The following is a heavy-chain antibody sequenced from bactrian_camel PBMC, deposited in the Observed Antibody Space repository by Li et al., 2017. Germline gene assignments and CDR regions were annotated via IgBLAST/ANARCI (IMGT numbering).Heavy chain of an antibody. V-gene: IGHV3S53*01. CDR1: GYTSSSGC. CDR2: ISVYGTT. CDR3: AARWPSTANCDSDLHEYNY. Sequence: HVQLVESGGGSVQAGGSLRPSCAASGYTSSSGCMGWFRQAPGKEREGVACISVYGTTNYADSVKDRFTISRDGARNTLYLQMNSLKPEDTAIYFCAARWPSTANCDSDLHEYNYWGQGTQVTVS. J-gene: IGHJ4*01. D-gene: IGHD3*01.